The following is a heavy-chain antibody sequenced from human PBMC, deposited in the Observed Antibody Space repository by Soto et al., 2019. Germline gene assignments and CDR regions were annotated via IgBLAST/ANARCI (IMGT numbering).Heavy chain of an antibody. CDR2: ITGSGGST. D-gene: IGHD5-12*01. CDR1: GFTFSSYA. CDR3: AKDLEWLRFYFDY. Sequence: EVQLLESGGGLVQPGGSLRLSCAASGFTFSSYAMSWVRQAPGKGLEWVSAITGSGGSTYSADSVKGRFTISRDNSKNTLYLQVNSLRAEDTAVYYCAKDLEWLRFYFDYWGQGTLVTVSS. V-gene: IGHV3-23*01. J-gene: IGHJ4*02.